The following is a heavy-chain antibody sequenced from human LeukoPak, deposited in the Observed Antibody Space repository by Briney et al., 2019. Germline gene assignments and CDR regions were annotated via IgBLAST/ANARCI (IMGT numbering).Heavy chain of an antibody. D-gene: IGHD3-9*01. CDR1: GFTFSSYE. J-gene: IGHJ4*02. V-gene: IGHV3-48*03. Sequence: PGGSLRLSCAASGFTFSSYEMNWVRQAPGKGLEWVSYISSSGSTIYYADSVKGRFTISRDNAKNSLYLQMNSLRAEDTAVYYCAREGILTGYRYWGQGTLVTVSS. CDR3: AREGILTGYRY. CDR2: ISSSGSTI.